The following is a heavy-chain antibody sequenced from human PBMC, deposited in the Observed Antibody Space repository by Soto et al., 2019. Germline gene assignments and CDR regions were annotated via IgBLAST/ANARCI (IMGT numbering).Heavy chain of an antibody. CDR3: AKDGASGSYPPYYYFGMDV. Sequence: EVQLLESGGGLVQPGGSLRLSCAASGFTFSSYAMSWVRQAPGKGLEWVSTISGSGGNAYYADSVKGRFSISRDNSKNTLRLQMNSLRADDTAVYYCAKDGASGSYPPYYYFGMDVWGQGTTVTVSS. V-gene: IGHV3-23*01. CDR2: ISGSGGNA. CDR1: GFTFSSYA. J-gene: IGHJ6*02. D-gene: IGHD1-26*01.